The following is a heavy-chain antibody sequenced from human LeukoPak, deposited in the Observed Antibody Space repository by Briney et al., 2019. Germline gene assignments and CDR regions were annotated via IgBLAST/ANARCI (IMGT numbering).Heavy chain of an antibody. CDR1: GGSISSSSYY. D-gene: IGHD3-10*01. CDR2: IYYSGST. V-gene: IGHV4-39*07. J-gene: IGHJ6*03. Sequence: SETLSLTCTVSGGSISSSSYYWGWIRQPPGKGLEWIGGIYYSGSTYYNPSLKSRVTISVDTSKNQFSLKLSSVTAADTAVYYCARTTTVRGTYYMDVWGKGTTVTISS. CDR3: ARTTTVRGTYYMDV.